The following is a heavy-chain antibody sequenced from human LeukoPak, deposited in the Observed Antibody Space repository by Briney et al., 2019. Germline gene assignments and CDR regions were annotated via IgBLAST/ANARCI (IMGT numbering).Heavy chain of an antibody. J-gene: IGHJ4*02. D-gene: IGHD5-12*01. V-gene: IGHV3-21*01. CDR2: ISSSSSYI. Sequence: GGSLRLSCAASGFTFSSYSVNGVRQAPGKGLEWVSSISSSSSYIYYADSVKGRFTISRDNAKNSLYLQMNSLRAEDTAVYYCAREYSGYADDYWGQGTLVTVSS. CDR3: AREYSGYADDY. CDR1: GFTFSSYS.